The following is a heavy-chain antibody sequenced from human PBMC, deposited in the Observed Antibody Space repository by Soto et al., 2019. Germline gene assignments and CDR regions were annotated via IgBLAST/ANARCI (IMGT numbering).Heavy chain of an antibody. Sequence: QVQLQESGPGLVKPSETLSLSCTVSGGSISSYYWSWFRQSPGKRMEWIGYVHHSWGSSYNPSLPSRVAISXDTSKRQFSLKVTSVTATDTAVYYCARQGFGPLHGLVDVWGQGTTVTVSS. V-gene: IGHV4-59*08. CDR2: VHHSWGS. CDR1: GGSISSYY. CDR3: ARQGFGPLHGLVDV. D-gene: IGHD3-10*01. J-gene: IGHJ6*02.